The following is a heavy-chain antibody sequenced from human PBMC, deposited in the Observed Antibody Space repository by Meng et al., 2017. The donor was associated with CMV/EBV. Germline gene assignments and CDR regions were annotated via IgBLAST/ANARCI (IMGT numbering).Heavy chain of an antibody. D-gene: IGHD2/OR15-2a*01. CDR3: ATSSVEVMIYAGLDY. V-gene: IGHV1-2*02. CDR1: GYTFTGYY. J-gene: IGHJ4*02. Sequence: SGYTFTGYYIHWARQAPGQGLEWMGWINPASGDTILAQKFQGRVTMTRDTSLTTAYMELNRLRSDDTAVYYCATSSVEVMIYAGLDYWGQGTLVTV. CDR2: INPASGDT.